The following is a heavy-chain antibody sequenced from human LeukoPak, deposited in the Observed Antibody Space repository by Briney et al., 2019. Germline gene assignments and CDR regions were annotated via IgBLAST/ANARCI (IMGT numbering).Heavy chain of an antibody. D-gene: IGHD3-22*01. CDR2: IYYSGST. J-gene: IGHJ4*02. Sequence: PSETLSLTCTVSGGSISSYYWSWIRQPPGKGLEWTGYIYYSGSTNYNPSLKSRVTISVDTSKNQFSLKLSSVTAADTAVYYCARVAHYYDSSGYSYYFDYWGQGTLVTVSS. CDR1: GGSISSYY. V-gene: IGHV4-59*01. CDR3: ARVAHYYDSSGYSYYFDY.